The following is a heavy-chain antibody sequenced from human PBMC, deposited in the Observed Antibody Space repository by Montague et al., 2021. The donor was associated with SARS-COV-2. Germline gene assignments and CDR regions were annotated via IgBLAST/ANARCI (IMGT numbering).Heavy chain of an antibody. D-gene: IGHD6-19*01. V-gene: IGHV4-39*01. CDR3: ATQEAPSCWIQGPFDF. CDR2: IYYRGST. CDR1: GGSISSSSYY. Sequence: SETLSLTCTVSGGSISSSSYYWAWIRQPPGKGLEWIGCIYYRGSTYYNPSLKSRVFISVGTSKNQLSLTLTSVTAADTAVYYCATQEAPSCWIQGPFDFWGQGTLLSVSS. J-gene: IGHJ4*02.